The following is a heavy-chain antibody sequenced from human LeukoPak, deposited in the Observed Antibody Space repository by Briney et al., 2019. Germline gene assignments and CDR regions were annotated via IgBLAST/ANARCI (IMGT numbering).Heavy chain of an antibody. V-gene: IGHV1-2*02. CDR1: GYTFIGYY. Sequence: ASVKVSCKTSGYTFIGYYIHWVRQAPGQGLEWMGWINPNSGGTNYAQMFQGRVTMTRDTSISTAYMELSRLRSDDTAVYYYAGGSYYDNSPLDSWGQGTLVTVSS. D-gene: IGHD3-22*01. CDR3: AGGSYYDNSPLDS. CDR2: INPNSGGT. J-gene: IGHJ4*02.